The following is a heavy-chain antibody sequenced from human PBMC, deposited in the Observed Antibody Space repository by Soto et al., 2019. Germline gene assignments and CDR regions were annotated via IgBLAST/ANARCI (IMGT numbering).Heavy chain of an antibody. CDR2: ISYDGSNK. V-gene: IGHV3-30-3*01. Sequence: PGGSLRLSCAASGFTFSSYAMHWVRQAPGKGLEWVAVISYDGSNKYYADSVKGRFTISRDNSKNTLYLQMNSLRAEDTAVYYCARDRGSYDYVWGSYLFAYWGQGTLVTVS. CDR3: ARDRGSYDYVWGSYLFAY. CDR1: GFTFSSYA. D-gene: IGHD3-16*01. J-gene: IGHJ4*02.